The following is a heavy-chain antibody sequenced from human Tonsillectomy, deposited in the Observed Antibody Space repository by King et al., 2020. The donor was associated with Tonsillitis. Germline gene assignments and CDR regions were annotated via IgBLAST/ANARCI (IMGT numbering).Heavy chain of an antibody. CDR2: VNSNSGGR. J-gene: IGHJ6*02. CDR3: ARGGKSAYGMDV. D-gene: IGHD3-16*01. V-gene: IGHV1-2*02. CDR1: GYGFTDYY. Sequence: QLVQSGAEVKKPGASVKVSCKASGYGFTDYYMHWVRQAPGQGLEWMGWVNSNSGGRNYAQKFQGRVTLTRDASISTASMELRSLRSDDTAVYYCARGGKSAYGMDVWGQGTTVTVS.